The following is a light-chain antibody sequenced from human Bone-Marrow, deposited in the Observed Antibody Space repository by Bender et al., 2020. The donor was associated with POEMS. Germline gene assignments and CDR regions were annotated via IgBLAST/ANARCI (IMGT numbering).Light chain of an antibody. CDR3: SSYTSSTTYV. V-gene: IGLV2-14*03. J-gene: IGLJ1*01. CDR1: SSDVGAYYY. CDR2: DVS. Sequence: QSALTQPPSASGSLGQSVTISCTGTSSDVGAYYYVSWYQQHPGKAPKLMIYDVSDRPSGVSDRFSGSKSGNTASLTISGLQAEDEADYFCSSYTSSTTYVFGTGTKVTVL.